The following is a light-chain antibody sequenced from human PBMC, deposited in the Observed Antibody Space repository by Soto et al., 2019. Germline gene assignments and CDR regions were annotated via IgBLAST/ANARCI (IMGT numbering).Light chain of an antibody. CDR1: QGVSDW. Sequence: SSASGWEGVYVSVAGRASQGVSDWVAWYQQKPGEAPKLLIYGSSSLLSGVPSRFSGTRSAADLAFPLSSLQPQEFATSICQRANRYAWRFGQGTKVDIK. V-gene: IGKV1-12*01. J-gene: IGKJ1*01. CDR3: QRANRYAWR. CDR2: GSS.